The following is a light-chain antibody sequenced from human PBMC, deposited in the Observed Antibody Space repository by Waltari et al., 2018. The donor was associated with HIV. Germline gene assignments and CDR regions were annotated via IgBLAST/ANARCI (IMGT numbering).Light chain of an antibody. CDR3: QQYIEWPLT. J-gene: IGKJ1*01. CDR1: QGRSGN. Sequence: EIVLTQSPVTLSVSPGQRATLSCRARQGRSGNIAWHQQNPGPAPRLLIFAATTRAPNVPARFSGSGFGTEFTLSISDLQSAAFAIYHCQQYIEWPLTFGQAPKV. V-gene: IGKV3-15*01. CDR2: AAT.